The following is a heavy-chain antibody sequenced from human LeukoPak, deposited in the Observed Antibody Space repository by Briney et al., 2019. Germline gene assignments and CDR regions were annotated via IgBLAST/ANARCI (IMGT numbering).Heavy chain of an antibody. CDR1: GFTFSSYW. D-gene: IGHD2-2*01. Sequence: PGGSLRLSCAASGFTFSSYWMHWVRQGPGKGLVWVSRINSDGRSTSNADSVKGRFTISRDNAKNTLYLQMNSLRAEDTAVYYCAKGSGVPAAHFHYWGQGTLVTVSS. J-gene: IGHJ4*02. V-gene: IGHV3-74*01. CDR3: AKGSGVPAAHFHY. CDR2: INSDGRST.